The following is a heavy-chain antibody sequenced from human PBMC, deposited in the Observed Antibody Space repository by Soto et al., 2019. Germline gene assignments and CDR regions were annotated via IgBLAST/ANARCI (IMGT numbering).Heavy chain of an antibody. CDR3: ARIRGSSGYYYPTPRGFDY. V-gene: IGHV4-39*01. J-gene: IGHJ4*02. D-gene: IGHD3-22*01. CDR1: GCSISSSSYY. CDR2: IYYSGST. Sequence: PXETLSLTCTVAGCSISSSSYYWGWIRQPPGRGLEWIGSIYYSGSTYYNPSLKSRVTISVDTSKNQFSLKLSSVTAADTAVYYCARIRGSSGYYYPTPRGFDYWGQGTLVTVSS.